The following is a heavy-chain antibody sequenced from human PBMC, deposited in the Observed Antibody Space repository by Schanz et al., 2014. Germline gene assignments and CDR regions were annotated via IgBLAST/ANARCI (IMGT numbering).Heavy chain of an antibody. V-gene: IGHV3-23*04. Sequence: EVQLVESGGGLVRPGGSLRLSCAASGFTFSSYAMSWVRQAPGKGLEWVSAISGSGGSTYYADSVKGRFTISRDNSKNTLYLQMNSLRAEDTAVYYCAKTPREYCNYDNCPNWFDSWGRGTLITVSS. CDR2: ISGSGGST. D-gene: IGHD2-15*01. CDR1: GFTFSSYA. CDR3: AKTPREYCNYDNCPNWFDS. J-gene: IGHJ5*01.